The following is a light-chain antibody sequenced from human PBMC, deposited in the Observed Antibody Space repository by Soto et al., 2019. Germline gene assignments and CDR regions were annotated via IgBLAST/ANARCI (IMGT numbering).Light chain of an antibody. CDR3: SSHGSCNTRV. CDR2: EVS. J-gene: IGLJ1*01. CDR1: SSDVGGYNF. V-gene: IGLV2-14*01. Sequence: QSALTQPASVSGSPGQSIAISCTGTSSDVGGYNFVSWYQQHPGKAPKLMIYEVSNRPSGVSDRFSGSKSGNTASLTISGLPADDEADYYCSSHGSCNTRVFGTGTKLTVL.